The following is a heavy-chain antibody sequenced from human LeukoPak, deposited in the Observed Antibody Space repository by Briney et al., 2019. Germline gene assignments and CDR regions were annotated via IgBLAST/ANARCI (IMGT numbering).Heavy chain of an antibody. J-gene: IGHJ6*03. Sequence: GGSLRLSCAASGFTFSSYSMNWVRQAPGKGLEWVSSISSSSSYIYYADSVKGRFTISRDNAKNSLYLQMNSLRAEDTAVYYCARQAVLGVATTDYYYMDIWGKGTTVTVSS. D-gene: IGHD5-12*01. V-gene: IGHV3-21*01. CDR3: ARQAVLGVATTDYYYMDI. CDR1: GFTFSSYS. CDR2: ISSSSSYI.